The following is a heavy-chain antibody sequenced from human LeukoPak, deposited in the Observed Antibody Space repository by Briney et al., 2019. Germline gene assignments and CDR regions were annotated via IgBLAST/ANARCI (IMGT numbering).Heavy chain of an antibody. J-gene: IGHJ6*02. CDR2: INPNSGGT. Sequence: GASVKVSCKASGYTFTGYYMHWVRQAPGQGLELMGWINPNSGGTNYAQKFQGRVTMTRDTSISTAYTELSRLISDDTAVYYCSSHSVESRLRNYDILTGYSGGMDVWGQGTTVTVSS. D-gene: IGHD3-9*01. CDR1: GYTFTGYY. V-gene: IGHV1-2*02. CDR3: SSHSVESRLRNYDILTGYSGGMDV.